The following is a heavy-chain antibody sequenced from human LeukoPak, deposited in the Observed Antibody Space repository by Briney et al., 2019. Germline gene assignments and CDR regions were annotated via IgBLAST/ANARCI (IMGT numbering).Heavy chain of an antibody. Sequence: GESLKISCKGSGYSFTSHWVAWVRQLSGKGLEWMGIIYPGDSDTRYSPSFQGQVTISADKSISTAYLQWSSLKASDTAMYYCARRSGDGRTFDIWGQGTMVTVSS. V-gene: IGHV5-51*01. CDR3: ARRSGDGRTFDI. CDR2: IYPGDSDT. D-gene: IGHD3-10*01. J-gene: IGHJ3*02. CDR1: GYSFTSHW.